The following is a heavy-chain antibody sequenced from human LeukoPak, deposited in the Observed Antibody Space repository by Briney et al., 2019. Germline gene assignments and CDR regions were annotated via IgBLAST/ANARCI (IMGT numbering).Heavy chain of an antibody. CDR3: ARVQYSSSWYYFDY. CDR1: GFTFSDYY. CDR2: ISSSGSTI. D-gene: IGHD6-13*01. J-gene: IGHJ4*02. Sequence: GGSLRLSCAASGFTFSDYYMSWIRQAPGKGLEWVSYISSSGSTICYADSVKGRFTISRDNAKNSLYLQMNSLRAEDTAVYYCARVQYSSSWYYFDYWGQGTLVTVSS. V-gene: IGHV3-11*01.